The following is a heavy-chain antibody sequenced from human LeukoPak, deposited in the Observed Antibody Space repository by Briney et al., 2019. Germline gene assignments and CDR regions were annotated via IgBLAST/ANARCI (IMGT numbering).Heavy chain of an antibody. CDR1: GGSFSGYY. J-gene: IGHJ5*02. Sequence: ASETLSLTCAVYGGSFSGYYWGWIRQPPGRGLEWIGNIYYSGSTYYSPSLKSRVTVSVDTSKNQFSLKLSSVTAADTAVYYCARQSTIAAARIDPWGQGTLVTVSS. CDR3: ARQSTIAAARIDP. CDR2: IYYSGST. V-gene: IGHV4-34*01. D-gene: IGHD6-25*01.